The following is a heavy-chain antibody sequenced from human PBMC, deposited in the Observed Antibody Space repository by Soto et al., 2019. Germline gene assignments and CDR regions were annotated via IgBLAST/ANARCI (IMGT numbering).Heavy chain of an antibody. D-gene: IGHD2-15*01. Sequence: PGESLKISCKGSGYSFTSYWIGWVRQMPGKGLEWMGIIYPGDSDTRYSPSFQGQVTISADKSISTAYLQWSSLKASDTAMYYCARISCGSGGSCYAEYDYYYYMDVWGKGTTVTVSS. V-gene: IGHV5-51*01. CDR1: GYSFTSYW. CDR3: ARISCGSGGSCYAEYDYYYYMDV. CDR2: IYPGDSDT. J-gene: IGHJ6*03.